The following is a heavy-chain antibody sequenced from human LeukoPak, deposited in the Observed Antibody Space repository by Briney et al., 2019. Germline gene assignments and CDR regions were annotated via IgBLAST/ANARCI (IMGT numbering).Heavy chain of an antibody. CDR2: IKSKTDGGTT. CDR3: TTLHYDTSGYFVFDY. V-gene: IGHV3-15*01. D-gene: IGHD3-22*01. Sequence: GSLRLSCAASGFTFSNGWMSWVRQAPGKGLEWVGRIKSKTDGGTTDYAAVVQGRFTISRDDSKNTLYLQMNSLKTEDTAVYYCTTLHYDTSGYFVFDYWGQGTLVTVSS. J-gene: IGHJ4*02. CDR1: GFTFSNGW.